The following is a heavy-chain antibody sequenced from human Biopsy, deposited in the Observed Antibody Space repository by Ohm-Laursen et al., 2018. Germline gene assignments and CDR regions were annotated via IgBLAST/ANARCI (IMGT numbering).Heavy chain of an antibody. CDR2: IWYDGTNK. D-gene: IGHD3-16*01. CDR3: AKVHDSGYYYYSMDV. V-gene: IGHV3-33*06. J-gene: IGHJ6*02. Sequence: SLRLSCAASGFSVSSYDMNWVRQAPGRGLEWVAVIWYDGTNKYYAESVEGRFTISRDNSKNMVYLQMGSLTVEDTAAYYCAKVHDSGYYYYSMDVWGQGTTVTVSS. CDR1: GFSVSSYD.